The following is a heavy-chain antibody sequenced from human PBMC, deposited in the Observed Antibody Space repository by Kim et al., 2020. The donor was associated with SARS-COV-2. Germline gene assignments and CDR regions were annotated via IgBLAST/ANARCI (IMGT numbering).Heavy chain of an antibody. Sequence: GGSLRLSCAASGFTFSSYGMHWVRQAPGKGLEWVAVIRYDGSNKYYADSVKGRFTISRDNSKNTLYLQMNSMRAEDTAVYYCAGEIAVAGRGYFQHWGQGTLVAVSS. CDR2: IRYDGSNK. CDR1: GFTFSSYG. J-gene: IGHJ1*01. CDR3: AGEIAVAGRGYFQH. V-gene: IGHV3-33*01. D-gene: IGHD6-19*01.